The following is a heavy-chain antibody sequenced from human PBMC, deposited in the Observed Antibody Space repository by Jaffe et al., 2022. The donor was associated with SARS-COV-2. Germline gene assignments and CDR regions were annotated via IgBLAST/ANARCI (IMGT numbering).Heavy chain of an antibody. CDR3: TTEDIVVVPAAIPLYYYYYGMDV. D-gene: IGHD2-2*01. Sequence: EVQLVESGGGLVKPGGSLRLSCAASGFTFSNAWMSWVRQAPGKGLEWVGRIKSKTDGGTTDYAAPVKGRFTISRDDSKNTLYLQMNSLKTEDTAVYYCTTEDIVVVPAAIPLYYYYYGMDVWGQGTTVTVSS. CDR2: IKSKTDGGTT. J-gene: IGHJ6*02. V-gene: IGHV3-15*01. CDR1: GFTFSNAW.